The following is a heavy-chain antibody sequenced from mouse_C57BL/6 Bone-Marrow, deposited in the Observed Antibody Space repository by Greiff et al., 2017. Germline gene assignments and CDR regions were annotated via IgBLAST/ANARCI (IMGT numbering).Heavy chain of an antibody. CDR3: AKSLGGYGSSPFAY. D-gene: IGHD1-1*01. CDR2: IYPGAGDT. Sequence: QVQLKESGPELVKPGASVKISCKASGYAFSSSWMNWVKQRPGKGLEWIGRIYPGAGDTNYNGKFKGKATLTADKSSSTAYMQLSSLTSEDSAVYFCAKSLGGYGSSPFAYWGQGTLVTVSA. CDR1: GYAFSSSW. J-gene: IGHJ3*01. V-gene: IGHV1-82*01.